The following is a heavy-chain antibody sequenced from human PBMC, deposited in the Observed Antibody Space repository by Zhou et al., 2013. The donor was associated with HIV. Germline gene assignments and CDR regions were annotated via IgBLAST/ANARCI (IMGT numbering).Heavy chain of an antibody. CDR1: GYPFVDYY. J-gene: IGHJ4*02. D-gene: IGHD6-19*01. V-gene: IGHV1-2*02. CDR3: ARDLRVRRIAVPYYFDY. Sequence: QVQLIQSGAAMKKPGATVRISCKPSGYPFVDYYIHWVRQAPGQGLEWMGWINPNSGGTNYAQKFQGRVTMTRDTSISTAYMELSRLRSDDTAVYYCARDLRVRRIAVPYYFDYWGQGTLVTVSS. CDR2: INPNSGGT.